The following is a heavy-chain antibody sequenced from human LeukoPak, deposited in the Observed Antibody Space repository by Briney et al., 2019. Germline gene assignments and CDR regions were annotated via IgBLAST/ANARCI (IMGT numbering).Heavy chain of an antibody. D-gene: IGHD3-3*01. CDR3: ARGRIRVGTSYYDFWSGSAQGAFDI. CDR2: ISAYNGNT. Sequence: GSVKVSCKASGYTFTSYGISWVRQAPGQGLEWMGWISAYNGNTNYAQKLQGRVTTTTDTSTSTAYMELRSLRSDDTAVYYCARGRIRVGTSYYDFWSGSAQGAFDIWGQGTMVTVSS. V-gene: IGHV1-18*01. CDR1: GYTFTSYG. J-gene: IGHJ3*02.